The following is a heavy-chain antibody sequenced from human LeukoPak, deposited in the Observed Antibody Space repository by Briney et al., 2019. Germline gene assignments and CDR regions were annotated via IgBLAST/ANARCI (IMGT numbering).Heavy chain of an antibody. CDR3: AREGYSSSWYWFDP. Sequence: ASMKVSCKASGYTFTSYDINWVRQAPGQGLEWRGWMNPNSGNTGYAQKFQGRVTMTRNTSISTAYMELSSLRSEDTAVYYCAREGYSSSWYWFDPWGQGTLVTVSS. J-gene: IGHJ5*02. CDR1: GYTFTSYD. CDR2: MNPNSGNT. V-gene: IGHV1-8*01. D-gene: IGHD6-13*01.